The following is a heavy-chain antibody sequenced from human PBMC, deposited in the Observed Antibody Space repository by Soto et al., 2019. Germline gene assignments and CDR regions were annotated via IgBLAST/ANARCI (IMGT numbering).Heavy chain of an antibody. Sequence: XTLSLTCTVSGGSVSSYYWSWIRQPPGKGLEWIGYIYYSGSTNYNPSLKSRVTISVDTSKNQFSLKLSSVTAADTAVYYCARGRDFWSGLRMNWFDPWGQGTLVTVSS. CDR2: IYYSGST. V-gene: IGHV4-59*02. CDR3: ARGRDFWSGLRMNWFDP. J-gene: IGHJ5*02. D-gene: IGHD3-3*01. CDR1: GGSVSSYY.